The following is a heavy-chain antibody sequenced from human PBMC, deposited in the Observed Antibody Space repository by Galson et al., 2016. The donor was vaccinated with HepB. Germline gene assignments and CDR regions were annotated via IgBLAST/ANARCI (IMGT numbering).Heavy chain of an antibody. Sequence: SLRLCCATSGFTFSSYGMHWVRQAPGTGLEWVAVIWYDGSTKYYADSVRGRFTISRNNSKNPLYRQMNSLRAEDTAVYYCARGRYDMLTLANGGQGTLVTVSS. CDR3: ARGRYDMLTLAN. J-gene: IGHJ4*02. CDR1: GFTFSSYG. D-gene: IGHD3-9*01. CDR2: IWYDGSTK. V-gene: IGHV3-33*01.